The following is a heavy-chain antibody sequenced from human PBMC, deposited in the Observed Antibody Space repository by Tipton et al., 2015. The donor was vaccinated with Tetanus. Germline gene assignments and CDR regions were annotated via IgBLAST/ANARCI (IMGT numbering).Heavy chain of an antibody. CDR3: AREGYYDSSGYYYKGAFDI. J-gene: IGHJ3*02. Sequence: TLSLTCTVSGGSVSSGSYYWGWIRQPPGKGLEWIGYIYYSGSTNYNPSLKSRVTISVDTSKNQFSLKLSSVTAADTAVYYCAREGYYDSSGYYYKGAFDIWGQGTMVTVSS. CDR2: IYYSGST. CDR1: GGSVSSGSYY. D-gene: IGHD3-22*01. V-gene: IGHV4-61*01.